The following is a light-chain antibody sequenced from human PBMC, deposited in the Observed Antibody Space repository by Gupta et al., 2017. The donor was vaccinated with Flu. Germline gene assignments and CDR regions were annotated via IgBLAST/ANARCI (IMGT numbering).Light chain of an antibody. CDR2: GNS. CDR3: QSYDSSLSGWV. J-gene: IGLJ3*02. Sequence: QSVLTQPPSASGAPRQGGPIACPARSSNIGAGYDVHSYQQLPGTAPNLLIYGNSNRPSGVPDRFSVSKSGTSASVAITGLQAEDEADYYCQSYDSSLSGWVFGGGTKLTVL. CDR1: SSNIGAGYD. V-gene: IGLV1-40*01.